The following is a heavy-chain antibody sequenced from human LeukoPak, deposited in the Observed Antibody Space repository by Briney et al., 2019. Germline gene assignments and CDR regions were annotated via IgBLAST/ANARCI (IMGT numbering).Heavy chain of an antibody. Sequence: PSETLSLTCTVSGGSISSYYWSWIRQPAGKGLEWIGRIYTSGSTNYNPSLKSRVTMSVDTSKNQFSLKLSSVTAADTAVYYCARDRYNWNDGWFDPWGQGTLVTVSS. CDR1: GGSISSYY. CDR2: IYTSGST. V-gene: IGHV4-4*07. CDR3: ARDRYNWNDGWFDP. D-gene: IGHD1-1*01. J-gene: IGHJ5*02.